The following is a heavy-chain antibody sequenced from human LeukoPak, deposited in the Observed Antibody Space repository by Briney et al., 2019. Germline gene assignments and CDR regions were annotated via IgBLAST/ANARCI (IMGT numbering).Heavy chain of an antibody. CDR3: ARPGLGWFDP. Sequence: SETLSLTCAVSGYSISSGYYWGWILQPPGKGLEWIGSIYHSGSTYYNPSLKSRVTISVDTSKNQFSLKLSSVTAADTAVYYCARPGLGWFDPWGQGTLVTVSS. D-gene: IGHD3/OR15-3a*01. CDR2: IYHSGST. J-gene: IGHJ5*02. V-gene: IGHV4-38-2*01. CDR1: GYSISSGYY.